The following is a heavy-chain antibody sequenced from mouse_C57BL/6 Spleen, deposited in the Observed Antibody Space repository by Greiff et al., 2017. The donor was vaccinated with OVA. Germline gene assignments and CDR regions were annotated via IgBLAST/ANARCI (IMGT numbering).Heavy chain of an antibody. CDR3: ARVGYYGSSYGGAMDY. D-gene: IGHD1-1*01. V-gene: IGHV1-52*01. CDR1: GYTFTSYW. J-gene: IGHJ4*01. CDR2: IDPSDSET. Sequence: VQLQQSGAELVRPGSSVKLSCKASGYTFTSYWMHWVKQRPIQGLEWIGNIDPSDSETHYNQKFKDKATLTVDKSSSTAYMQLSSLTSEDSAVYYCARVGYYGSSYGGAMDYWGQGTSVTVSS.